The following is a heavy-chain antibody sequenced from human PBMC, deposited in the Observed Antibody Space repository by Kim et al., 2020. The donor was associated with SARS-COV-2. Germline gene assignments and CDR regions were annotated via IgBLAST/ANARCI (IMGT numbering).Heavy chain of an antibody. CDR1: GFTFSTYA. CDR2: ISYDGNNK. Sequence: GGSLRLSCAASGFTFSTYAMHWVRQAPGKGLEWVAVISYDGNNKYYTDSVKGRFAISRDNSKNTLFLQMNSLRPEDTAVYYCATDRDGSGSYYDPWGQEPWSPSPQ. CDR3: ATDRDGSGSYYDP. V-gene: IGHV3-30*09. J-gene: IGHJ5*02. D-gene: IGHD3-10*01.